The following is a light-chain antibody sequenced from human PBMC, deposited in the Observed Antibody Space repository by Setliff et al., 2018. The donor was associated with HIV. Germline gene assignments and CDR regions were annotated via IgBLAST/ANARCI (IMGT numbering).Light chain of an antibody. V-gene: IGLV2-23*02. CDR3: CSYAGSDSWI. CDR1: SSDIGDYES. Sequence: QSVLTQPASVSGSPGQSITIPCTGSSSDIGDYESVSWYQQHPGEVPKLMVYDVTKRPSGVSNRFSASKSGNTASLTISGLQAEDEAHYYCCSYAGSDSWIFGGGTKVTVL. CDR2: DVT. J-gene: IGLJ2*01.